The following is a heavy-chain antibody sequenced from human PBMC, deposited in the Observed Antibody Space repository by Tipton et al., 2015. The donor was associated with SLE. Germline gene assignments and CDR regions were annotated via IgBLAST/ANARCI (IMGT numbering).Heavy chain of an antibody. Sequence: TLSLTCAVYGGSFSGYYWSWIRQPPGKGLEWIGEINHSGSTNYNPSLKSRVTISLDASKNQFSLKLSSVTAADTAVYYCARDISSWFDAFDTWGQGTMVTVSS. CDR1: GGSFSGYY. CDR2: INHSGST. CDR3: ARDISSWFDAFDT. J-gene: IGHJ3*02. D-gene: IGHD6-13*01. V-gene: IGHV4-34*01.